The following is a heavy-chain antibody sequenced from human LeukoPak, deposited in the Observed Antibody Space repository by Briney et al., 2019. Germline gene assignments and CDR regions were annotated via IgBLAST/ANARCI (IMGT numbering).Heavy chain of an antibody. D-gene: IGHD3-10*01. J-gene: IGHJ4*02. CDR3: ARDPATYYYGSGSYYDPYYFDY. CDR1: GYSISSGYY. CDR2: IYHSGST. Sequence: SETLSLTCTVSGYSISSGYYWGWIRQPPGKGLEWIGSIYHSGSTYYNPSLKSRVTISVDTSKNQFSLKLSSVTAADTAVYYCARDPATYYYGSGSYYDPYYFDYWGQGTLVTVSS. V-gene: IGHV4-38-2*02.